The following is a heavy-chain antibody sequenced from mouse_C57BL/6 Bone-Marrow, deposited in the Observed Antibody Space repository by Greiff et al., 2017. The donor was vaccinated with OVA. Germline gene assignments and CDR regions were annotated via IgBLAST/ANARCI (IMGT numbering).Heavy chain of an antibody. Sequence: VQLKESGGDLVKPGGSLKLSCAASGFTFSSYGMSWVRQTPDKRLEWVATISSGGSYTYYPDSVKGRFTISRDNAKNTLYLQMSSLKSEDTAMYYCARPLYYGSSYGWFAYWGQGTLVTVSA. CDR3: ARPLYYGSSYGWFAY. CDR1: GFTFSSYG. V-gene: IGHV5-6*01. D-gene: IGHD1-1*01. J-gene: IGHJ3*01. CDR2: ISSGGSYT.